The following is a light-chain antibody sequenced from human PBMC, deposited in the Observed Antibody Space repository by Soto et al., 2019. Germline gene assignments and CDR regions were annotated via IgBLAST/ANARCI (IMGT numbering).Light chain of an antibody. CDR2: DDI. CDR1: GSNIGGNS. V-gene: IGLV1-51*01. Sequence: QSVMTQPPSVSAAPGQKVTISCSGRGSNIGGNSVSWYQQLPGTAPKLLIYDDIKRPSGIPDRFSGSKSGTSATLGITGFQTGDEADYYCGSWDSSLSAYVFGTGTKVTVL. J-gene: IGLJ1*01. CDR3: GSWDSSLSAYV.